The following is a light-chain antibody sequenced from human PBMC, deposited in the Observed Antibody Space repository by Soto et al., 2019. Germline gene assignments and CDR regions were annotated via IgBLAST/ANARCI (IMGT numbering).Light chain of an antibody. CDR3: QQVDSYPRT. J-gene: IGKJ1*01. Sequence: IPLTQSPSSLSASVGDRVTVTCRASQGIGTYLDWYQQKSGKAPTVLIYASSTLQTGVPSRFSGSGSGTDFSLTISSLHPEDVATYYCQQVDSYPRTFGQGTKVEIK. V-gene: IGKV1-9*01. CDR2: ASS. CDR1: QGIGTY.